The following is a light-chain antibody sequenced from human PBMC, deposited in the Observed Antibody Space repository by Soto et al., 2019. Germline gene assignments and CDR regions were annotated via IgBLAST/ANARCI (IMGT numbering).Light chain of an antibody. CDR1: QSVRDNY. CDR2: DTS. V-gene: IGKV3-20*01. J-gene: IGKJ1*01. Sequence: EIVLTQSPGTLSLSPGERATLSCRASQSVRDNYLAWYQQKPGQAPSLLIFDTSRRATGIPDRFTGSGSGTDFALTISRVEPQDIAVYFCQQYGSSPGTFGQGTKVDIK. CDR3: QQYGSSPGT.